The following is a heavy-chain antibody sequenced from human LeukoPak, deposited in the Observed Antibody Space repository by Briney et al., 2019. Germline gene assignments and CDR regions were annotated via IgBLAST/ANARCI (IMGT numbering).Heavy chain of an antibody. V-gene: IGHV3-30*03. J-gene: IGHJ4*02. CDR1: GFTFSDYY. Sequence: GGSLRLSCAASGFTFSDYYMSWIRQAPGKGLEWVAVMSYDGSNKYYADSVKGRFTISRDNSKDTLYLQMNSLRAEDTAVYYCARDYGGKRAFDYWGQGTLVTVSS. D-gene: IGHD4-23*01. CDR2: MSYDGSNK. CDR3: ARDYGGKRAFDY.